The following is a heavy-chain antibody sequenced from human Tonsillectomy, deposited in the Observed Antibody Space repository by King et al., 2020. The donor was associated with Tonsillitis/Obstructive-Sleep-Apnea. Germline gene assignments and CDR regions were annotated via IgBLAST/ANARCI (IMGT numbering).Heavy chain of an antibody. Sequence: VQLVESGGGVVQPGRSLRLSCAASGFTFSSYAIHWVRQAPGKGLEWVAVISYDGSNKYYADSVKGRFTISRDNSKNTLILQMNSLRDEDTAVYYCAREGIYDSSGYADVFDIWGQGTMVTVSS. D-gene: IGHD3-22*01. V-gene: IGHV3-30*04. CDR1: GFTFSSYA. CDR3: AREGIYDSSGYADVFDI. CDR2: ISYDGSNK. J-gene: IGHJ3*02.